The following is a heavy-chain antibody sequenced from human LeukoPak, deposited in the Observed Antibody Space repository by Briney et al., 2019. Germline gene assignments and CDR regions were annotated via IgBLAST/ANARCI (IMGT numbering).Heavy chain of an antibody. V-gene: IGHV3-30*18. Sequence: GGSLRLSCAGSGFNFNNYAMHWVRQAPGKGREGVAAISYHGKSEHYADPVKGRSTIPRDDSKNTVFLQINNLKTEDSAVYYCAKPYPPLTTSGVLDNWGQGALVTVSS. D-gene: IGHD4-17*01. CDR3: AKPYPPLTTSGVLDN. J-gene: IGHJ4*02. CDR2: ISYHGKSE. CDR1: GFNFNNYA.